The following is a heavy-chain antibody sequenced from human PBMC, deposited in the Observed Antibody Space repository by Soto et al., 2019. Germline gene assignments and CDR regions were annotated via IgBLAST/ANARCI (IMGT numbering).Heavy chain of an antibody. Sequence: GESLKISCKGSGYSFTSYWIGWVRQMPGKGLEWMGIIYPGDSDTRYSPSFQGQVTISADKSISTAYPQWSSLKASDTAMYYCARRAIYYDSSGYPTRGAFDIWGQGTMVTVSS. CDR3: ARRAIYYDSSGYPTRGAFDI. V-gene: IGHV5-51*01. D-gene: IGHD3-22*01. CDR2: IYPGDSDT. J-gene: IGHJ3*02. CDR1: GYSFTSYW.